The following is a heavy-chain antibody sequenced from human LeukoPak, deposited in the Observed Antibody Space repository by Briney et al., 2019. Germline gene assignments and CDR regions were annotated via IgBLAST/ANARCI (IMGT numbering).Heavy chain of an antibody. CDR2: INHSGST. Sequence: SETLSLTCAVYGGFFSGYYWSWIRQPPGKGLEWIGEINHSGSTYYNPSLKSRVTISVDTSKNQFSLKLSSVTAADTAVYYCARRRSGSYYAYWGQGTLVTFSS. J-gene: IGHJ4*02. D-gene: IGHD1-26*01. V-gene: IGHV4-34*01. CDR1: GGFFSGYY. CDR3: ARRRSGSYYAY.